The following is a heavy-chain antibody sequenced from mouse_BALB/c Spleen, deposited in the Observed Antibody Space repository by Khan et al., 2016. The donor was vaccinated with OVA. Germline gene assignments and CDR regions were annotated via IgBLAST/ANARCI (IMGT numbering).Heavy chain of an antibody. CDR2: ISRTGSYT. CDR1: GFAFNSYD. V-gene: IGHV5-9*02. Sequence: EVQLLESGAGLVKPGGSLKLSCKVSGFAFNSYDMSWVRQTPGKRLEWVATISRTGSYTYYPDSVKGRFTISRDTASNTLYLQMSSLRSEDMALYYCVRLSYYGNPRCTYGGQGTLVNVSA. J-gene: IGHJ3*01. D-gene: IGHD2-10*01. CDR3: VRLSYYGNPRCTY.